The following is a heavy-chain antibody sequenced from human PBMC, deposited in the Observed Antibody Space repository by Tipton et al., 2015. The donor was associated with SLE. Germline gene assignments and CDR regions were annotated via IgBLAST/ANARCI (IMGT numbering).Heavy chain of an antibody. D-gene: IGHD2-2*02. V-gene: IGHV4-34*01. CDR1: GGSFSDYY. Sequence: TLSLTCAVYGGSFSDYYWYWIRQPPGKGLEWIGYIYHTGSTYSNPSLKSRVTISEDRSKNQFSLKLSSVTAADTAVYYCARVSPLYITVDQWGQGTLVTVSS. CDR2: IYHTGST. J-gene: IGHJ4*02. CDR3: ARVSPLYITVDQ.